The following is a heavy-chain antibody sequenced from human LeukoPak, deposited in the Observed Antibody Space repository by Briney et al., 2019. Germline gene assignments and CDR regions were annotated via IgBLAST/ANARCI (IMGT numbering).Heavy chain of an antibody. CDR1: GGSISSTYW. CDR2: IYHTGST. Sequence: SETLSLTCAVSGGSISSTYWWNWVRQPPGQGLEWIGEIYHTGSTNYNPSLKSRVTISVDTSKNQFSLKVSSVTAADTAVYYCASGEGMTTVTFFDYWGQGTLVTVSS. J-gene: IGHJ4*02. CDR3: ASGEGMTTVTFFDY. D-gene: IGHD4-17*01. V-gene: IGHV4-4*02.